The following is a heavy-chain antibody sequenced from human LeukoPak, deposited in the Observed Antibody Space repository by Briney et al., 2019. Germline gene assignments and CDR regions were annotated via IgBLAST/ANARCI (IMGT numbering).Heavy chain of an antibody. V-gene: IGHV3-21*01. CDR1: GFTFSSYS. J-gene: IGHJ6*02. CDR3: ARGVEMATIFEYYYYYYGMDV. Sequence: GGSLRLSCAASGFTFSSYSVNWVRQAPGKGLEWVSSISSSSSYIYYADSVKGRFTISRDNAKNSLYLQMNSLRAEDTAVYYCARGVEMATIFEYYYYYYGMDVWGQGTTVTVSS. D-gene: IGHD5-24*01. CDR2: ISSSSSYI.